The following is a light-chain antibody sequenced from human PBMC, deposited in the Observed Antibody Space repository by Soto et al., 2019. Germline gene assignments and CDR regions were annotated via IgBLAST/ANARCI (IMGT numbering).Light chain of an antibody. CDR1: QSVSSSY. CDR2: GAS. V-gene: IGKV3-20*01. CDR3: QQYGSSPCT. Sequence: EIVLTQSPGTLSLSPGERATLSCRASQSVSSSYLAWYQQKPGQAPRLLIYGASSRATGIPDRFSGSGSGTDFTLTISRLEHDDYAVYYCQQYGSSPCTFGQGTKVEIK. J-gene: IGKJ1*01.